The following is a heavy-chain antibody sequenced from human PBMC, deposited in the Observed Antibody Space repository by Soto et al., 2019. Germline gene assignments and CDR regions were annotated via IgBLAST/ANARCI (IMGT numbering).Heavy chain of an antibody. CDR2: IIPMFGTA. CDR3: ARSVGVTTLSYLDY. V-gene: IGHV1-69*13. J-gene: IGHJ4*01. CDR1: GGTFSSYG. Sequence: SVKVSCKSAGGTFSSYGISWVRQAPGQGLEWMGGIIPMFGTATHTQNFQGRLTITADESTSTAYMELSSLRSEDTAVYFCARSVGVTTLSYLDYWGHGTLVTVSS. D-gene: IGHD1-26*01.